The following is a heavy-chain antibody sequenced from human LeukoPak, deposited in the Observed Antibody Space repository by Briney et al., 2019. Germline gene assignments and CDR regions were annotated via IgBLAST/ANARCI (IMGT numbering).Heavy chain of an antibody. J-gene: IGHJ2*01. CDR2: IYPGDSDT. V-gene: IGHV5-51*01. D-gene: IGHD3-22*01. CDR3: ARQSHYYDSSGYPGWYFDL. CDR1: GYSFTSYW. Sequence: GESLKISCKGSGYSFTSYWIGWVRQMPGKGLEWIGIIYPGDSDTRYSPSFQGQVTISADKSISTAYLQWSSLKASDTAMYYCARQSHYYDSSGYPGWYFDLWGRGTLVTVSS.